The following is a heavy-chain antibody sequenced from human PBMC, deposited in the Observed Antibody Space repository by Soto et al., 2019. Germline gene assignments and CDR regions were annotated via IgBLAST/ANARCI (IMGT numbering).Heavy chain of an antibody. J-gene: IGHJ3*02. CDR1: GFAFSSHP. V-gene: IGHV3-23*01. CDR2: ISDGGDLT. CDR3: ARRVIGSSRAFDI. D-gene: IGHD3-10*01. Sequence: PGGSLRLSCAASGFAFSSHPRSWVRQAPEKGLEWVAGISDGGDLTYNADSVRGRFTISRDNSRNTLYLQMNSLRAEDTAVYYCARRVIGSSRAFDIWGQGTMVTVSS.